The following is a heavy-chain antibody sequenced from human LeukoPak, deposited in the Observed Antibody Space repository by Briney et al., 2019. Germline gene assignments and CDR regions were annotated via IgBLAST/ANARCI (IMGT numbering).Heavy chain of an antibody. V-gene: IGHV3-13*01. CDR2: IGTAGDT. J-gene: IGHJ5*02. D-gene: IGHD2-2*01. CDR3: ARSKGYCSSTSCGWFDP. Sequence: PGGSLRLSCAASGFTFSSYDMHWVRQATGKGLEWVSAIGTAGDTYYPGSVKGRFTISRENAKNSLYLQMSSPRAGDTAVYYCARSKGYCSSTSCGWFDPWGQGTLVTVSS. CDR1: GFTFSSYD.